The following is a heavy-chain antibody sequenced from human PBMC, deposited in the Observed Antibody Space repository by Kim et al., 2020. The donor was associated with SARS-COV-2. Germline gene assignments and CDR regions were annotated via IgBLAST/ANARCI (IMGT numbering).Heavy chain of an antibody. Sequence: GGSLRLSCAASGFTFSSYAMSWVRQAPGKGLEWVSAISGSGGSTYYADSVKGRFTISRDNSKNTLYLQMNSLRAEDTAVYYCAKDMAHNRITMLGYGMDVWGQGTTVTVSS. V-gene: IGHV3-23*01. CDR2: ISGSGGST. J-gene: IGHJ6*02. CDR1: GFTFSSYA. D-gene: IGHD3-10*02. CDR3: AKDMAHNRITMLGYGMDV.